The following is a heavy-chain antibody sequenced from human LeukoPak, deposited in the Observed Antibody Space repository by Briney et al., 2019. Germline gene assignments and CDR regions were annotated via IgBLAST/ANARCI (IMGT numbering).Heavy chain of an antibody. CDR3: ARPAAANWYFDL. Sequence: GGSLRLSCAASGFTFSSYWMHWVRQAPGKGLVWISRINSDGGMTTYADSVKGRFTISRDNAKNTMYLQMNSLRAEDTAVYYCARPAAANWYFDLWGRGTLVTVSS. J-gene: IGHJ2*01. D-gene: IGHD6-13*01. V-gene: IGHV3-74*01. CDR1: GFTFSSYW. CDR2: INSDGGMT.